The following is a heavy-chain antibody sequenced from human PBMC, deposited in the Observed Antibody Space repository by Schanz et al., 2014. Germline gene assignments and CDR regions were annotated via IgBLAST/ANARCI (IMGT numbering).Heavy chain of an antibody. CDR3: AREDCSATSCYFRY. J-gene: IGHJ4*02. CDR1: GFTFSNYG. Sequence: VQLVESGGDLVKPGGSLRLSCEASGFTFSNYGMNWVRQAPEKGLEWVSYISSSSGTIYYADSVKGRFTISRDNSNNTVYLQMNTLRAEDTAVYYCAREDCSATSCYFRYWGQGTLVTVSS. V-gene: IGHV3-48*01. D-gene: IGHD2-21*01. CDR2: ISSSSGTI.